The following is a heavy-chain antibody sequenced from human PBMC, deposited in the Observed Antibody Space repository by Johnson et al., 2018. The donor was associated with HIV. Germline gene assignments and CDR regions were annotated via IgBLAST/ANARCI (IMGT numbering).Heavy chain of an antibody. V-gene: IGHV3-30*03. CDR3: VGGWDAFDI. CDR1: GLIFRNYW. J-gene: IGHJ3*02. Sequence: QVQLVESGGGLVQPGGSLRLSCAASGLIFRNYWMHWVRQAPGKGLVWVAVISYDGSNKYYADSVKGRFTISRDNSKNTLYLQMNSLRAEDTSVYYCVGGWDAFDIWGQGTMVTVSS. CDR2: ISYDGSNK. D-gene: IGHD3-16*01.